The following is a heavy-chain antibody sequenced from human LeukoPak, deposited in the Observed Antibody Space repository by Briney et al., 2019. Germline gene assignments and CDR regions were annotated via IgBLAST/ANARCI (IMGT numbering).Heavy chain of an antibody. CDR2: ISYDGSNK. V-gene: IGHV3-30*18. D-gene: IGHD3-10*01. J-gene: IGHJ3*02. CDR3: AKDYYGSGRPFDI. CDR1: GFTVSSYG. Sequence: GRSLRLSCAASGFTVSSYGMHWVRQAPGKGLEWVAVISYDGSNKYYADSVKGRFTISRDNSKNTLYLQMNSLRAEDTAVYYRAKDYYGSGRPFDIWGQGTMVTVSS.